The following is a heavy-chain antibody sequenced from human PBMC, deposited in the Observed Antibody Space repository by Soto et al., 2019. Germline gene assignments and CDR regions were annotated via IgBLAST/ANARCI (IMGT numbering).Heavy chain of an antibody. Sequence: SETLSLTCTVSGGSVSSGSYYWSWIRQPPGKGLEWIGYIYYSGSTNYNPSLKSRVTISVDKSKNQFSLKLSSVTAADTAVYYCARGSVGATHGVLLGWGQGTLVTVSS. V-gene: IGHV4-61*01. CDR1: GGSVSSGSYY. J-gene: IGHJ4*02. D-gene: IGHD1-26*01. CDR3: ARGSVGATHGVLLG. CDR2: IYYSGST.